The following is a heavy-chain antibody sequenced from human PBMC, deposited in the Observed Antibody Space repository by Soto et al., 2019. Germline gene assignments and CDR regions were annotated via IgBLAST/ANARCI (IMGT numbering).Heavy chain of an antibody. CDR1: GDSFSSYA. Sequence: SVKVYCKTSGDSFSSYAISWVRQAPGQGLEWMGGIIPIFGTANYAQKFQGRVTITADESTSTAYMELSSLRSEDTAVYYCASLSRWVNDYWGQGILVTVFS. CDR3: ASLSRWVNDY. D-gene: IGHD4-17*01. CDR2: IIPIFGTA. V-gene: IGHV1-69*01. J-gene: IGHJ4*02.